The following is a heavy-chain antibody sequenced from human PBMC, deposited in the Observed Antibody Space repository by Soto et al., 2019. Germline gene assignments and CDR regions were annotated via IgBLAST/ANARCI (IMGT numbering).Heavy chain of an antibody. J-gene: IGHJ4*02. CDR2: INHSGST. D-gene: IGHD3-3*01. V-gene: IGHV4-34*01. CDR3: ARARLEWLSPSYYFDY. Sequence: PSETLSLTCAVYGGSFSGYYWSWIRQPPGKGLEWIGEINHSGSTNYNPSLKSRVTISVDTSKNQFSLKLSSVTAADTAVYYCARARLEWLSPSYYFDYWGQGTLGTVSS. CDR1: GGSFSGYY.